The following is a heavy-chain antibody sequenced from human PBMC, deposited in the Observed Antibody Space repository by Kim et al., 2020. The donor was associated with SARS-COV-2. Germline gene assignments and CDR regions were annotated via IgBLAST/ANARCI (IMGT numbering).Heavy chain of an antibody. J-gene: IGHJ6*02. D-gene: IGHD6-13*01. CDR3: AKLEAAAGNYYYYYGMDV. CDR2: ISGSGGST. V-gene: IGHV3-23*01. CDR1: GFTFSSYA. Sequence: GGSLRLSCAASGFTFSSYAMSWVRQAPGKGLEWVSAISGSGGSTYYADSVKGRFTISRDNSKNTLYLQMNSLRAEDTAVYYCAKLEAAAGNYYYYYGMDVWGQGTTVTVSS.